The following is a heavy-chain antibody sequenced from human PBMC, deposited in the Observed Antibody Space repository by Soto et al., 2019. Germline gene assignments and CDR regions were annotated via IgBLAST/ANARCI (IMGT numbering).Heavy chain of an antibody. D-gene: IGHD4-17*01. CDR3: AREAGRTTESRSLNWFDP. CDR2: IIPIFGTA. V-gene: IGHV1-69*06. J-gene: IGHJ5*02. Sequence: ASVKVSCKASGGTFSSYAISWVRQAPGQGLEWMGGIIPIFGTANYAQKFQGRVTITADKSTSTAYMELSSLRSEDTAVYYCAREAGRTTESRSLNWFDPWGQGTLVTVSS. CDR1: GGTFSSYA.